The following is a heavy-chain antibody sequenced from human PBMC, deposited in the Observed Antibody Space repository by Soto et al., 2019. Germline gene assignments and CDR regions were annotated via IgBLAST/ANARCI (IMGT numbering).Heavy chain of an antibody. D-gene: IGHD2-2*01. V-gene: IGHV3-23*01. CDR1: GFTFKNYA. Sequence: GGSLRLSCAASGFTFKNYAMSWVRQAPGKGLEWVSGISGSGDHTYHADPVKGRFTNYRDSSKNTLYLQMNSLRADFIALFYCAKDTINTNCCSRFDYWGQGTQVTVSS. J-gene: IGHJ4*02. CDR3: AKDTINTNCCSRFDY. CDR2: ISGSGDHT.